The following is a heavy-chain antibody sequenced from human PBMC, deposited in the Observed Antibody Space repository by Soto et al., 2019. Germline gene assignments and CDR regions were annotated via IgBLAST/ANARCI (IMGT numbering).Heavy chain of an antibody. J-gene: IGHJ4*02. V-gene: IGHV4-59*01. D-gene: IGHD6-13*01. CDR2: IYYTVTT. Sequence: PSETLSLTCAVSGDSINNSYWSWIRQPPGKRLEWIGNIYYTVTTTYNPSLESRVTMSVDTSKNQFSLKLNSVDAADTAVYYCAKYRRTEAEGFTLDYWGRGTLVTFSS. CDR3: AKYRRTEAEGFTLDY. CDR1: GDSINNSY.